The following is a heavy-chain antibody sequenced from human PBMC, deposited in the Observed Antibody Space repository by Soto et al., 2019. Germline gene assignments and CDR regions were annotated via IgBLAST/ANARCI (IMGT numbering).Heavy chain of an antibody. J-gene: IGHJ4*02. CDR3: ARDPGIAVVGRGTSFEH. D-gene: IGHD6-19*01. Sequence: QVQLVQSGAEVMKPGSSVKVSCKASGDTFRNYAFTWVRQAPGQGLEWMGTIIPLFSTRYAQKFQGRVTMTADESTSTVYMDLSSLKSDDTAVYYCARDPGIAVVGRGTSFEHWGQGTLVTVSS. CDR2: IIPLFST. V-gene: IGHV1-69*18. CDR1: GDTFRNYA.